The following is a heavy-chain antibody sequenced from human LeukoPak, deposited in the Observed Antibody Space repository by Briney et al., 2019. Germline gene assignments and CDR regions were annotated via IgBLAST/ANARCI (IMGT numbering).Heavy chain of an antibody. CDR2: MNPNSGNT. Sequence: RASVKVSCKASGYTFTSYDINWVRQATGQGLEWMGWMNPNSGNTGYAQKFQGRVTMTRNTSISTAYMELSSLRSEDTAVYYCARGEKIAAAEWFDPWGQGTLVTVSS. CDR3: ARGEKIAAAEWFDP. CDR1: GYTFTSYD. V-gene: IGHV1-8*01. J-gene: IGHJ5*02. D-gene: IGHD6-13*01.